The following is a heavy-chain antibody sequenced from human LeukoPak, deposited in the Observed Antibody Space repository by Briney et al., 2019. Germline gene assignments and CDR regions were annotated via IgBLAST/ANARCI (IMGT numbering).Heavy chain of an antibody. D-gene: IGHD2-2*03. CDR2: ISDDGTSK. V-gene: IGHV3-30*04. CDR3: ARVDDLDAFDI. CDR1: GFTFSNHA. J-gene: IGHJ3*02. Sequence: GGSLRLSCVTSGFTFSNHAMHWVRQGPGKGLEWVAVISDDGTSKFYADSVKGRFTIFRDNSKNTLFLQINSLRPEDTAMYYCARVDDLDAFDIWGQGTPVTVSS.